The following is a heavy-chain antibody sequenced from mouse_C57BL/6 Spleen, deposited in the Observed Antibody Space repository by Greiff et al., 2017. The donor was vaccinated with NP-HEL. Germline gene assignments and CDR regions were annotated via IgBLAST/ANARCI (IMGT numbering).Heavy chain of an antibody. CDR3: ARSLTTVVATDWYFDV. J-gene: IGHJ1*03. Sequence: VKLVESGPELVKPGASVKLSCKASRYTFTSYDINWVKQRPGQGLEWIGWIYPRDGSTKYNEKFKGKATLTVDTSSSTAYMELHSLTSEDSAVYFCARSLTTVVATDWYFDVWGTGTTVTVSS. CDR2: IYPRDGST. D-gene: IGHD1-1*01. V-gene: IGHV1-85*01. CDR1: RYTFTSYD.